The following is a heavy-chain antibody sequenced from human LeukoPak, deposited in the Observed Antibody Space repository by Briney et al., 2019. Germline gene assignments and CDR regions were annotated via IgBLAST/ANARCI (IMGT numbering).Heavy chain of an antibody. D-gene: IGHD2-8*02. CDR2: ISSSSSYI. Sequence: KSGGSLRLSCAASGFTFSSYSMNWVRQAPGKGLEWVSSISSSSSYIYYADSVKGRFTISRDNVDNVVYLEMNGLRAEDTATYYCARVAVSGPTGWFDSWGQGTLVIVSS. CDR1: GFTFSSYS. V-gene: IGHV3-21*01. CDR3: ARVAVSGPTGWFDS. J-gene: IGHJ5*01.